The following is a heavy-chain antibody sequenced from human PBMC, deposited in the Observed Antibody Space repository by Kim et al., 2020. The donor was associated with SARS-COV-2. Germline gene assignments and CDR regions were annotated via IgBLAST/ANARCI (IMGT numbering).Heavy chain of an antibody. J-gene: IGHJ3*02. V-gene: IGHV4-59*08. Sequence: SETLSLTCTVSGGSISSYYWNWIRQPPGKGLEWIGYIYNSGSTNDNPSLKSRVTISVDTSKNQFSLKLSSVTAADTAVYYCAGRTTGLLDAFDIWGQGT. D-gene: IGHD1-7*01. CDR1: GGSISSYY. CDR2: IYNSGST. CDR3: AGRTTGLLDAFDI.